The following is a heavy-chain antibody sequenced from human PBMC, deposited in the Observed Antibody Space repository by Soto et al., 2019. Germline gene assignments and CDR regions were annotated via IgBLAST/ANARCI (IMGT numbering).Heavy chain of an antibody. CDR3: ARDPSRRSPPEY. Sequence: QVQLVESGGGLVKPGGSLRLSCAASGFTFSDYYMTWFRQAPGKGLEWIAYISSTSAYTDYASSVKGRFTISRDNAKNSLYLQMNSLRNEDTAVYYCARDPSRRSPPEYWGQGTLVTVSP. D-gene: IGHD6-6*01. CDR1: GFTFSDYY. J-gene: IGHJ4*02. CDR2: ISSTSAYT. V-gene: IGHV3-11*05.